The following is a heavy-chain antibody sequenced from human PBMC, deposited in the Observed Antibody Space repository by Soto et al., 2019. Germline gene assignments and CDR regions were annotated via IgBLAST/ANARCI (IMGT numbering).Heavy chain of an antibody. D-gene: IGHD6-13*01. CDR1: GFTFSDYY. CDR2: ISSSGSTI. V-gene: IGHV3-11*01. CDR3: ARVRGDPPSSHHFDY. J-gene: IGHJ4*02. Sequence: LRLSCAASGFTFSDYYMSWIRQAPGKGLEWVSYISSSGSTIYYADSVKGRFTISRDNAKNSLYLQMNSLRAEDTAVYYCARVRGDPPSSHHFDYWGQGNLVTVSS.